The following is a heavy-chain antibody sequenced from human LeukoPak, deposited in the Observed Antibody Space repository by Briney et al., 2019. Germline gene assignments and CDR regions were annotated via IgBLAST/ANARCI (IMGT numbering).Heavy chain of an antibody. D-gene: IGHD6-19*01. CDR2: IYSGGST. Sequence: AGGSLRLSCAASGFTVSSNYMSWVRQAPGKGLEWVSVIYSGGSTYYADSVKGRFTISRDNSKNTLYLQMNSLRAEDTAVYYCARTPFSGWLPYYFDYWGQGTLVTVSS. CDR1: GFTVSSNY. CDR3: ARTPFSGWLPYYFDY. V-gene: IGHV3-66*01. J-gene: IGHJ4*02.